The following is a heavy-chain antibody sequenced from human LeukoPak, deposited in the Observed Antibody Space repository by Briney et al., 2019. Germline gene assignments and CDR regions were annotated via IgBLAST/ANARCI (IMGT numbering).Heavy chain of an antibody. V-gene: IGHV1/OR15-3*02. D-gene: IGHD6-13*01. J-gene: IGHJ3*02. Sequence: ASVKVSCKASGYTFTDYFMNWMRQAPGQRLEWMGWINAGNGNTKYSQKLQGRVTITRDTSSSTAYMQLSSLRSEDTAVYYCARDLPGYSSSWYGFSAFDIWGQGTMVTVSS. CDR3: ARDLPGYSSSWYGFSAFDI. CDR2: INAGNGNT. CDR1: GYTFTDYF.